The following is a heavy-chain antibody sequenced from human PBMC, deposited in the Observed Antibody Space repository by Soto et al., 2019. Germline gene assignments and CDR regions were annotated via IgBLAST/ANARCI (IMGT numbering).Heavy chain of an antibody. CDR3: AKDGFYVDY. Sequence: DSVKVCCKVYGYALTELSMHLVRQAPGKGLEWMGGFDPEDGETIYAQKFQGRVTMTEDTSTDTAYMELSSLRSEDTAVYYCAKDGFYVDYWGQGTLVTVSS. CDR1: GYALTELS. V-gene: IGHV1-24*01. D-gene: IGHD3-10*02. CDR2: FDPEDGET. J-gene: IGHJ4*02.